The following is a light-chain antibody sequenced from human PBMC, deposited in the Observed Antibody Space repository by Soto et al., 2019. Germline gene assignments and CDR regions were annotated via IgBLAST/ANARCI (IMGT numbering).Light chain of an antibody. J-gene: IGKJ1*01. CDR2: GAS. V-gene: IGKV3-15*01. Sequence: EIVMTQSPATLSVSPGARASLSCRASQSVSSNLAWYQYPPGQAPRLLIYGASTRATGIPARFSGSGSGTEFTLTISSLQSEDFAVYYCQQYNNWPPWTFGQGTKVDIK. CDR1: QSVSSN. CDR3: QQYNNWPPWT.